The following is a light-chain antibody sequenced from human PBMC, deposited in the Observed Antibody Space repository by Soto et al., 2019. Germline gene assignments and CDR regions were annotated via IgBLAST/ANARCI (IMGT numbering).Light chain of an antibody. CDR2: EGT. CDR1: NSDVGTYNL. J-gene: IGLJ1*01. CDR3: SSYAGSGTYV. V-gene: IGLV2-23*01. Sequence: QSVLTQPASVSGSPGQSITISCTGTNSDVGTYNLVSWYQQHPGKAPKLMTYEGTKRPAGVSNRFSGCNSGNTASLTISGLQSEDEADYYCSSYAGSGTYVFGTGTKVTVL.